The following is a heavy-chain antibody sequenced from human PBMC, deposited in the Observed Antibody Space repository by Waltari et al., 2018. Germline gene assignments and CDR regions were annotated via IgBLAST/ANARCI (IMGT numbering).Heavy chain of an antibody. Sequence: EVQLLESGGDLVQPGGSLRLSCTASGFTFSNFAMSWVRQAPGKGGEWGVQIRHGGDRTYYADSVKGRFSVSKDNSKNTVYLQMNSLRVEDTAVYYCAQGGFGYWGQGTLVTVSS. J-gene: IGHJ4*02. V-gene: IGHV3-23*01. CDR3: AQGGFGY. CDR2: IRHGGDRT. D-gene: IGHD3-10*01. CDR1: GFTFSNFA.